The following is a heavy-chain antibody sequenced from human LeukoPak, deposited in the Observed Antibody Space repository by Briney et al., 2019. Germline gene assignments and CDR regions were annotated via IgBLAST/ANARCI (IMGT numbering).Heavy chain of an antibody. Sequence: SETLSLTCAVYGGSFSGYYWSWIRQPPGKGLERIGEINHSGSTNYNPSLKSRVTISVDTSKNQFSLKLSSVTAADTAVYYCARASGYYYDSSGTLGDYFDYWGQGTLVTVSS. V-gene: IGHV4-34*01. CDR2: INHSGST. D-gene: IGHD3-22*01. CDR1: GGSFSGYY. CDR3: ARASGYYYDSSGTLGDYFDY. J-gene: IGHJ4*02.